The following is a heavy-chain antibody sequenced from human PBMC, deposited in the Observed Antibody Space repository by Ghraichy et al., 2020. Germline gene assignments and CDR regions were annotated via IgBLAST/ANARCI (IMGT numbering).Heavy chain of an antibody. CDR1: GGSISSYY. V-gene: IGHV4-59*01. CDR3: ARDSTRPHYYYGMDV. Sequence: SETLSLTCTVSGGSISSYYWSWIRQPPGKGLEWIGYIYYSGSTNYNPSLKSRVTISVDTSKNQFSLKLSSVTAADTAVYYCARDSTRPHYYYGMDVWGQGTTVTVSS. J-gene: IGHJ6*02. CDR2: IYYSGST.